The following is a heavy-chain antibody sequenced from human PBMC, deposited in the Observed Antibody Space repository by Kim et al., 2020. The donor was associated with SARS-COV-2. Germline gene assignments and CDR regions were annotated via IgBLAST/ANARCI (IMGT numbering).Heavy chain of an antibody. CDR2: IWHDGSTK. D-gene: IGHD6-13*01. J-gene: IGHJ5*02. CDR3: AREASVAGNPDNWFDP. Sequence: GGSLRLSCAASGFTFSTYGMHWVRQAPGKGLEWLAVIWHDGSTKFHADSAQGRFAISRDNSMNTLYLQMNSLRVEDTAVYYCAREASVAGNPDNWFDPWGQGTLVTVSS. CDR1: GFTFSTYG. V-gene: IGHV3-33*01.